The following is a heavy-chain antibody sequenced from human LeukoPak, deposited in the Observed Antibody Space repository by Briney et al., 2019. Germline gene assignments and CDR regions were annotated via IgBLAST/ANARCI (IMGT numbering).Heavy chain of an antibody. Sequence: SETLSLTCTVSGGSISSSSYYWGWIRQPPGKGLEWIGYIYYSGSTYYNPSLKSRVTISVDTSKNQFSLKLSSVTAADTAVYYCARDRRHYYDSSGYHDYWGQGTLVTVSS. J-gene: IGHJ4*02. D-gene: IGHD3-22*01. CDR1: GGSISSSSYY. V-gene: IGHV4-31*03. CDR3: ARDRRHYYDSSGYHDY. CDR2: IYYSGST.